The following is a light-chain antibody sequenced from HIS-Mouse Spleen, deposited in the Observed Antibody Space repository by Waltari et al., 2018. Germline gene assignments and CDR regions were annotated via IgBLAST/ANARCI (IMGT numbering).Light chain of an antibody. CDR2: EDS. CDR3: YSTDSSGNHRV. J-gene: IGLJ2*01. Sequence: SYELTQPPSVSVSPGQTARITCSGDALPKKYAYWYQHKSGQPPVLVFHEDSKRPSGVPERFSGSSSGTMATLTIRGAQVEDEADYYCYSTDSSGNHRVFGGGTKLTVL. CDR1: ALPKKY. V-gene: IGLV3-10*01.